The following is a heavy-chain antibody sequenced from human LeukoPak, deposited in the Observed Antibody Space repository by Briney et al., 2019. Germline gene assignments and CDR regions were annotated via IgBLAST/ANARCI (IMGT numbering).Heavy chain of an antibody. CDR3: AKSDSSSYYYMDV. Sequence: GGSLRLSCAASGFTFDDYAMHWVRQAPGKGLEWVSLISWDGGSTYYADSVKGRFTISRDNSKNSLYLQMNSLRAEDTALYYCAKSDSSSYYYMDVWGKGTTVTVSS. J-gene: IGHJ6*03. V-gene: IGHV3-43D*03. CDR1: GFTFDDYA. CDR2: ISWDGGST.